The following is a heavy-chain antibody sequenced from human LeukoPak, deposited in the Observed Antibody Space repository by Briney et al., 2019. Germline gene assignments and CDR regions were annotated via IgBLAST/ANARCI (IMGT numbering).Heavy chain of an antibody. Sequence: ASVKDSCKASVYTFTSYYMHWVGQAPGQGLEWMGIINPSGGSTSYVQKFQGRVTMTRDTSTSTVYMELSSLRSEDTAVYYCARDRGSGPNDYWGQGTLVTVSS. J-gene: IGHJ4*02. V-gene: IGHV1-46*01. CDR1: VYTFTSYY. D-gene: IGHD6-19*01. CDR3: ARDRGSGPNDY. CDR2: INPSGGST.